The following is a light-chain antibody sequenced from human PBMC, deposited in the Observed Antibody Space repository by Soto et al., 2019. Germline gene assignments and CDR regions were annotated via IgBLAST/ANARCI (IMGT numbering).Light chain of an antibody. V-gene: IGLV2-14*01. CDR3: SSYTISSTLV. CDR2: DVS. Sequence: QSVLTQPASVSGSPGQSITISCTGTSSDVGGYNYVSWYQQHPGKAPKLMIYDVSNRPSGVSNRVSGSKSDNTASLTISGLQAEDEADYYCSSYTISSTLVFGGGTKLTVL. CDR1: SSDVGGYNY. J-gene: IGLJ2*01.